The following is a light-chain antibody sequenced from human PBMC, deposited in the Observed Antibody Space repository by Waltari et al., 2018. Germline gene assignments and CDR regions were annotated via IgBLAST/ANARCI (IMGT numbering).Light chain of an antibody. CDR1: TSDVGNYDL. Sequence: QSALTQPASVSGTLGQSITISCTGTTSDVGNYDLVSWYQQHPGKAPKLLICEVIKRPSGFSIRFAGSKSGNTASLTISGLQAEDEADYYCCSYAGRGTYVFGSGTKVTVL. CDR3: CSYAGRGTYV. V-gene: IGLV2-23*02. CDR2: EVI. J-gene: IGLJ1*01.